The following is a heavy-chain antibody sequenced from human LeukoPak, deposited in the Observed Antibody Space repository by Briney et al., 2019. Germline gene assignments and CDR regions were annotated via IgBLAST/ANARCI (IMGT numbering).Heavy chain of an antibody. D-gene: IGHD5-12*01. V-gene: IGHV4-59*01. J-gene: IGHJ5*02. CDR2: IYYSGST. CDR3: AKDRGSGYDYWFDP. CDR1: GGSISTYY. Sequence: SETLSLTCTVSGGSISTYYWSWIRQPPGKGLEWIGYIYYSGSTNYNPSLKSRVTISVDTSKNQFSLKLSSVTAADTAVYYCAKDRGSGYDYWFDPWGQGTLVTVSS.